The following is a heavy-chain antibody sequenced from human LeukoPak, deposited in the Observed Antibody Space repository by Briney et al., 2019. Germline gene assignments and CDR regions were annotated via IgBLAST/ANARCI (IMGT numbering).Heavy chain of an antibody. D-gene: IGHD2-2*01. Sequence: ASVKVSCKASGYTFTSYGISWVRQAPGQGLEWMGWISAYNGNTNYARKFQGRVTMTTDTSTSTVYMELRSLRSDDTAVYYCARDHGSRFDSNIRTGFDPWGQGTLVTVSS. CDR2: ISAYNGNT. J-gene: IGHJ5*02. CDR1: GYTFTSYG. CDR3: ARDHGSRFDSNIRTGFDP. V-gene: IGHV1-18*01.